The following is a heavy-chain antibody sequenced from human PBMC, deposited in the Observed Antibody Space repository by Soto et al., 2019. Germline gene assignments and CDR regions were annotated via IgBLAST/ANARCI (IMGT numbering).Heavy chain of an antibody. J-gene: IGHJ1*01. CDR1: GFTFSSYA. CDR3: AKDLDIVVVVSSRAEYFQH. V-gene: IGHV3-23*01. D-gene: IGHD2-15*01. CDR2: ISGGGGST. Sequence: GGSLRLSCAASGFTFSSYAMSWVRQAPGKGLEWVSAISGGGGSTYYADSVKGRFTISRDNSKNTLYLQMNSLRAEDTAVYYCAKDLDIVVVVSSRAEYFQHWGQGTLVTVSS.